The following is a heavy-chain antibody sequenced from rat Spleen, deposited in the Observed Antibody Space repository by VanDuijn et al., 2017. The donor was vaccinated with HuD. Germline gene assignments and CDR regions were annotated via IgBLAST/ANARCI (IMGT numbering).Heavy chain of an antibody. CDR2: ITFDGSGT. J-gene: IGHJ4*01. D-gene: IGHD3-6*01. V-gene: IGHV5S10*01. CDR1: GFTFSDYN. Sequence: EVQLVESGGGSVQPGRSLKLSCAASGFTFSDYNMAWVRQAPKKGLEWVATITFDGSGTYYRDSVKGRFIVSRDNAKSTLYLQMNSLRSEDTATYYCTRENWVLDAWGQGTSVTVSS. CDR3: TRENWVLDA.